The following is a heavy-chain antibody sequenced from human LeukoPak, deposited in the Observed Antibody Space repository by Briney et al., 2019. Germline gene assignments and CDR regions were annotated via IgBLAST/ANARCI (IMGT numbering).Heavy chain of an antibody. Sequence: GGSLRLSCAASGFTVSSNYMSWVRQAPGKGLEWVSAISGSGGSTYYADSVKGRFTISRDNSKNTLYLQMNSLRAEDTAVYYCAKAACSYSSVSCYYYYYMDVWGKGTTVTVSS. D-gene: IGHD2-2*01. V-gene: IGHV3-23*01. CDR3: AKAACSYSSVSCYYYYYMDV. CDR1: GFTVSSNY. CDR2: ISGSGGST. J-gene: IGHJ6*03.